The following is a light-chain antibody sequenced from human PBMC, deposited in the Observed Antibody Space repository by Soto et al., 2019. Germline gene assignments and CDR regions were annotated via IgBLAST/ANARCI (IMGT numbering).Light chain of an antibody. Sequence: EIVLTQSPGTLSLSPGERATLSCRASQSVSSSYLAWYQQKPGQAPRLLIYGASSRATGNPDKFSGSGSGTDFTLTISRLEPEDFAVYYCQQYGSSPWTFGQGTKGDIK. CDR2: GAS. CDR3: QQYGSSPWT. V-gene: IGKV3-20*01. CDR1: QSVSSSY. J-gene: IGKJ1*01.